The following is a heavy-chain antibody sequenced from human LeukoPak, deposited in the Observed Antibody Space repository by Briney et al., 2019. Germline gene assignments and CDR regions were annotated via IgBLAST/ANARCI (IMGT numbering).Heavy chain of an antibody. CDR3: AKQWGPRVYSYGFAALKAPDY. CDR2: ISGSGGST. CDR1: GFTFSSYA. V-gene: IGHV3-23*01. J-gene: IGHJ4*02. Sequence: QPGGSLRLSCAASGFTFSSYAMSWVRQAPGKGLEWVSAISGSGGSTYYADSVKGRFTISRDNSKNTLYLQMNSLRAEDTAVYYCAKQWGPRVYSYGFAALKAPDYWGQGTLVTVSS. D-gene: IGHD5-18*01.